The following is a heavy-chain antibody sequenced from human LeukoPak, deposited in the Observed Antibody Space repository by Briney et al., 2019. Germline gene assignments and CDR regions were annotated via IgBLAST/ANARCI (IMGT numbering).Heavy chain of an antibody. CDR2: IIPIFGTA. CDR1: GGTFSSYA. CDR3: ARATVRRYSSSWNTLDY. J-gene: IGHJ4*02. V-gene: IGHV1-69*13. D-gene: IGHD6-13*01. Sequence: SVKVSCKASGGTFSSYAISWVRQAPGQGLEWMGGIIPIFGTANYAQKFQGRVTITADESTSTAYMELSSLRSDDTAVYYCARATVRRYSSSWNTLDYWGQGTLVTVSS.